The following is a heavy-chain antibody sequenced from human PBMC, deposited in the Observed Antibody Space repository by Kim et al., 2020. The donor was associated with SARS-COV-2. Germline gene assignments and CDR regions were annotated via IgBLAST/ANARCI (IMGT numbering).Heavy chain of an antibody. CDR2: ISYDGSNK. D-gene: IGHD6-13*01. J-gene: IGHJ6*02. CDR1: GFTFSSYG. CDR3: AKDDSSSWYADYYGMDV. V-gene: IGHV3-30*18. Sequence: GGSLRLSCAASGFTFSSYGMHWVRQAPGKGLEWVAVISYDGSNKYYADSVKGRFTISRDNSKNTLYLQMNSLRAEDTAVYYCAKDDSSSWYADYYGMDVWGQGTTVTVSS.